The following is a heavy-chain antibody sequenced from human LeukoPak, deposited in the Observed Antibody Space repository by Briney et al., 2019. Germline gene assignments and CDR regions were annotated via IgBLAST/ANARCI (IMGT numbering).Heavy chain of an antibody. D-gene: IGHD5-12*01. J-gene: IGHJ4*02. CDR3: ARGPSGSAYGLFDY. CDR1: GFTFSNYW. CDR2: INGDGSSI. V-gene: IGHV3-74*01. Sequence: GGSLGLSCAGSGFTFSNYWMHWVRQAPGKGLVWVSRINGDGSSISYADSVKGRFTISRDNAKNTLYLQINSLRAEDTAVFYCARGPSGSAYGLFDYWGQGTLVTVSS.